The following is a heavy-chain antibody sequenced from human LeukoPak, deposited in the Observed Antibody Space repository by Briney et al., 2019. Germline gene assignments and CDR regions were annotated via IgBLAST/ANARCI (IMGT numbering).Heavy chain of an antibody. CDR2: MNPNSGNT. Sequence: GASVKVSCKASGYTFTSYDINWVRQATGQGLEWMGWMNPNSGNTGYAQKFQGRVTMTEDTSTDTAYMELSSLRSEDTAVYYCATAGVMRWELWWGQGTLVTVSS. V-gene: IGHV1-8*02. CDR3: ATAGVMRWELW. CDR1: GYTFTSYD. D-gene: IGHD1-26*01. J-gene: IGHJ4*02.